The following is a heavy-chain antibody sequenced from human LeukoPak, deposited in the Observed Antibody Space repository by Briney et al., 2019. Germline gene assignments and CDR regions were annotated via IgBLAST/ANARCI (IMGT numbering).Heavy chain of an antibody. CDR1: GYSFTSYD. D-gene: IGHD3-10*01. Sequence: EASVTVSCTASGYSFTSYDINWVRQAPGQGLEWMGWMSPNSGNTGYPQKFQGRVTMTRNTSISTAYMEVSSLRYEDTAVYYCTSARVGPFDYWGQGTLVTVSS. CDR3: TSARVGPFDY. V-gene: IGHV1-8*01. J-gene: IGHJ4*02. CDR2: MSPNSGNT.